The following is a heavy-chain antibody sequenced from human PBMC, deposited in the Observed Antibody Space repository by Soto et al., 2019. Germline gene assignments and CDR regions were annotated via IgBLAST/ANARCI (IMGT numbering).Heavy chain of an antibody. CDR1: GYTFTGYY. V-gene: IGHV1-2*04. D-gene: IGHD6-6*01. CDR3: AREVEYSSSSFDY. Sequence: ASVKVSCKASGYTFTGYYMHWVRQAPGQGLEWMGWINPNSGGTNYAQKFQGWVTMNRDTSISTAYMELSRLRSDDTAVYYCAREVEYSSSSFDYWGQGTLVTVSS. CDR2: INPNSGGT. J-gene: IGHJ4*02.